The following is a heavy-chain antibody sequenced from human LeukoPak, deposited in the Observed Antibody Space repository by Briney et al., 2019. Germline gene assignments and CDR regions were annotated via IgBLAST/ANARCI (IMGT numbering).Heavy chain of an antibody. CDR1: GFTFSNYW. V-gene: IGHV3-7*01. CDR3: ARAGMTGAPDY. Sequence: GGSLRLSCEVSGFTFSNYWMSWVRQAPGKGLEWVANIKQDGIETYYVDSVKGRFTLSRDNARNSLFLQMNYVGVDDTAVYYCARAGMTGAPDYWGQGILVTVSS. J-gene: IGHJ4*02. CDR2: IKQDGIET. D-gene: IGHD3-9*01.